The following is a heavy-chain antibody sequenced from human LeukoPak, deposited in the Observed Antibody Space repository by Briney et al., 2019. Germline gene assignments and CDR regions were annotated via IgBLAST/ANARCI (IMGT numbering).Heavy chain of an antibody. V-gene: IGHV3-21*01. Sequence: PGGSLRLSCAASGFTFSSYSMNWVRQAPGKGLEWVSSISSSSNYIYYADSVKGRFTISRDNAKNSLYLQMNSLRAEDTAVYYCARYSGSLGDAFDIWGQGTMVTVSS. CDR2: ISSSSNYI. CDR1: GFTFSSYS. D-gene: IGHD1-26*01. J-gene: IGHJ3*02. CDR3: ARYSGSLGDAFDI.